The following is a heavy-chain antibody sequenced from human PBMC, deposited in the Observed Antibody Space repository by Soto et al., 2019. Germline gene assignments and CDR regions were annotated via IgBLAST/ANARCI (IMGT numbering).Heavy chain of an antibody. Sequence: SETLSLTCIVSGVSVRSYTWSWVRQPANKGLEWIGRVFSSVSATYNPSLKSRVSISMDTPENRISLKLDSVTAADAGVYFCARDGLTTGDTWGPGTLVTVSS. D-gene: IGHD2-21*02. V-gene: IGHV4-4*07. CDR1: GVSVRSYT. CDR3: ARDGLTTGDT. CDR2: VFSSVSA. J-gene: IGHJ4*02.